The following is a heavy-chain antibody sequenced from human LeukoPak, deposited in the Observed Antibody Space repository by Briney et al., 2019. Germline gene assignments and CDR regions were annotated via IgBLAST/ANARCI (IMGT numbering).Heavy chain of an antibody. V-gene: IGHV3-48*02. Sequence: GGSLRLSCAASGFTFSTYNMNWVRKAPGKGLEWVSFISSDSRIIYYADSVKGRFTVSRDNAKNSLYLQMNSLTDEDTAVYYCARNPAGIGDYWGQGTLVTVSS. CDR1: GFTFSTYN. CDR2: ISSDSRII. J-gene: IGHJ4*02. CDR3: ARNPAGIGDY. D-gene: IGHD1-26*01.